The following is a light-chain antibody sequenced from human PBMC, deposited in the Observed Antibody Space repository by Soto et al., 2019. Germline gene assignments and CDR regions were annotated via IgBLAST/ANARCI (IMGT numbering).Light chain of an antibody. CDR1: QSISSW. CDR3: QQYNSYSPT. CDR2: DAS. V-gene: IGKV1-5*01. J-gene: IGKJ1*01. Sequence: DIQRTQSPSTRSASVGDRVTITCRASQSISSWLAWYQQKPGKAPKLLIYDASSLESGVPSRFSGSGSGTEVTLTISSLQPDDCATYFCQQYNSYSPTFGQGTKVEI.